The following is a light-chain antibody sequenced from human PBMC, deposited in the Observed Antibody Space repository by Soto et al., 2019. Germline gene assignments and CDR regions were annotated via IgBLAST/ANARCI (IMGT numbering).Light chain of an antibody. CDR3: QQDYSSVT. J-gene: IGKJ1*01. Sequence: EIVLTQSPGSLSLSPGERATLSCRASQSVDSRFFAWYQQRPGQAPRLLIYGASRRATGIPDRFTGSGSETDFTLTISGLEPEDFALYFCQQDYSSVTFGLATKVEIK. V-gene: IGKV3-20*01. CDR2: GAS. CDR1: QSVDSRF.